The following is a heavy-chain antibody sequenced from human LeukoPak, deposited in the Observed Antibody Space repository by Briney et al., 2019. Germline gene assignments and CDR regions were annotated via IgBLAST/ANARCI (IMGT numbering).Heavy chain of an antibody. V-gene: IGHV3-30*02. CDR1: GFTFSSYG. Sequence: GGSLRLSCAASGFTFSSYGMHWVRQAPGKGLEWVTFIQYDGSNKYYADSVKGRFTISRDNSKNTLYLQMNSLRAEDTAVYYCAKGDKPGYWGQGTLITGSS. J-gene: IGHJ4*02. CDR3: AKGDKPGY. D-gene: IGHD1-14*01. CDR2: IQYDGSNK.